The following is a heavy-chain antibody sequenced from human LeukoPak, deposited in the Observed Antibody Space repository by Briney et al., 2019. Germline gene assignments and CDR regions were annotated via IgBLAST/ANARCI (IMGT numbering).Heavy chain of an antibody. D-gene: IGHD2-21*02. J-gene: IGHJ5*02. V-gene: IGHV3-21*01. CDR1: GFTFSSYW. CDR2: ISSSSSYI. Sequence: GGFLRLSCAASGFTFSSYWMHWVRQAPGKGLEWVSSISSSSSYIYYADSVKGRFTISRDNAKNSLYLQMNSLRAEDTAVYYCARGSECGGDCSNWFDPWGQGTLVTVSS. CDR3: ARGSECGGDCSNWFDP.